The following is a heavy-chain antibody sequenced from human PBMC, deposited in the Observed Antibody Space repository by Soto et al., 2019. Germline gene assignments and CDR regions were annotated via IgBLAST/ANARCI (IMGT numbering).Heavy chain of an antibody. D-gene: IGHD6-19*01. CDR1: GGSISSGDYY. V-gene: IGHV4-61*08. J-gene: IGHJ6*02. CDR3: ARGSIAVASLYYGMDV. Sequence: SETLSLTCAVSGGSISSGDYYWSWIRQPPGKGLEWIGYIYYSGSTNYNPSLKSRVTISVDTSKNQFSLKLSSVTAADTAVYYCARGSIAVASLYYGMDVWGQGTTVTVSS. CDR2: IYYSGST.